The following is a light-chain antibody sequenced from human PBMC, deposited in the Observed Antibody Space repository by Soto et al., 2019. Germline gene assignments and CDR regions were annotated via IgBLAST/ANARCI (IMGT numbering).Light chain of an antibody. Sequence: EIVLTQSPATLSLSPGERATLSCRASQSVRSYLAWYQQKPGKAPTLLIYDASNRATGIPARFSGSGSGTDFTLTINSLEPEDFAVYYCQQRYNWRPITFGQGTRLEIK. V-gene: IGKV3-11*01. CDR3: QQRYNWRPIT. J-gene: IGKJ5*01. CDR2: DAS. CDR1: QSVRSY.